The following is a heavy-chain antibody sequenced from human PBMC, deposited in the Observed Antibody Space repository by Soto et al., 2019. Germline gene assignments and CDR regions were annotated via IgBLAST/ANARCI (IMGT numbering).Heavy chain of an antibody. D-gene: IGHD6-19*01. Sequence: GGSLRLSCAASGFTFSSYAMHWVRQAPGKGLEWVAVISYDGSNKYYADSVKGRFTIPRDNSKNTLYLQMNSLRAEDTAVYYCARAGPDSSGWNFDYWGQGTLVTVSS. CDR3: ARAGPDSSGWNFDY. J-gene: IGHJ4*02. V-gene: IGHV3-30-3*01. CDR1: GFTFSSYA. CDR2: ISYDGSNK.